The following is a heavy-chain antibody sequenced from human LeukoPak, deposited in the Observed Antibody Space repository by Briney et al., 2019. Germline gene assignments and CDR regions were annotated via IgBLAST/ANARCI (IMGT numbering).Heavy chain of an antibody. V-gene: IGHV4-39*01. J-gene: IGHJ5*02. D-gene: IGHD6-13*01. CDR2: FHYTGNT. CDR3: ARHGLISSGWSHWFDR. Sequence: SETLSLTCTVSAGSISSSSYSWGWIRQPPGKGLEWIGTFHYTGNTYYSPSLKSRVTISVDTSKNLFSLKLSSMTAADTAVYYCARHGLISSGWSHWFDRWGQASSVTVSS. CDR1: AGSISSSSYS.